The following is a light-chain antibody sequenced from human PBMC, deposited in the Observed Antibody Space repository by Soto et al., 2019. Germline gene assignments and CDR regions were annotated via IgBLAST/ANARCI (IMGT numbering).Light chain of an antibody. CDR2: DVS. CDR3: QQYGSSPTWT. J-gene: IGKJ1*01. CDR1: ESVTNY. V-gene: IGKV3-20*01. Sequence: EIVLTQSPATLSLSPGERGTLSCRASESVTNYLAWYQQKPGQAPRLLVYDVSNRATGTPARFSGSGSGTDFTLIISRLEPEDFAVYYCQQYGSSPTWTFGQGTKVDIK.